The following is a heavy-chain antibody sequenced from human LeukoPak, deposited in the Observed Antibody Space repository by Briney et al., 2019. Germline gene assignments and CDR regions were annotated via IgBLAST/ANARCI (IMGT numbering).Heavy chain of an antibody. CDR3: ASAFDSSSRDY. D-gene: IGHD6-13*01. Sequence: SETLSLTCAVSGGSISSSNWWSWVRQPPGEGLEWIGEIYHSGSTNYNPSLKSRVTISVDKSKNQFSLKLSSVTAADTAVYYCASAFDSSSRDYWGQGTLVTVSS. CDR1: GGSISSSNW. J-gene: IGHJ4*02. CDR2: IYHSGST. V-gene: IGHV4-4*02.